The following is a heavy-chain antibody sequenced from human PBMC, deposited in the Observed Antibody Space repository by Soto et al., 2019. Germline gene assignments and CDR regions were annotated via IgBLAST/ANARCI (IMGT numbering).Heavy chain of an antibody. CDR2: IFYSGST. CDR3: ARGGTPIDY. D-gene: IGHD3-16*01. V-gene: IGHV4-59*01. J-gene: IGHJ4*02. Sequence: SETLSLTCTVSGGSISSYYWSWIRQPPGKGLEWIGFIFYSGSTNYTPSLKSRVILSVDTSKNQFSLKLSSVTAADTAVYYCARGGTPIDYWGQGTLVTVSS. CDR1: GGSISSYY.